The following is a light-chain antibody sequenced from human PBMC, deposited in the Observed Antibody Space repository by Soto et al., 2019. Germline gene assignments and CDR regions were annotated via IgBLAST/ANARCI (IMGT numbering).Light chain of an antibody. CDR2: GAS. J-gene: IGKJ4*02. V-gene: IGKV3-20*01. CDR3: LQYGSFPLT. Sequence: EIVLTQSPGTLSSSAGERATLSCRASQSVSGRYLAWYQQKAGQAPRLLIYGASSRPTGIPYRFSGSGSGTDFTLTISRLEPEDFAVYYCLQYGSFPLTFGGGTKVELK. CDR1: QSVSGRY.